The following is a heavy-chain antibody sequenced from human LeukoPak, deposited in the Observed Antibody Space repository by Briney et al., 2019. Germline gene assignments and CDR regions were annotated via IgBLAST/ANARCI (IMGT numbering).Heavy chain of an antibody. CDR1: GFTFDDYA. CDR3: AKGYYYGSGSYSGDYDY. V-gene: IGHV3-23*01. D-gene: IGHD3-10*01. J-gene: IGHJ4*02. CDR2: ISGSGGNT. Sequence: GGSLRLSCAVSGFTFDDYAMNWVRQAPGKGLEWVSAISGSGGNTYYADSVKGRFSISRDNSKNTLYLQMNSLRTDDTAVYYCAKGYYYGSGSYSGDYDYWGQGTLVTVSS.